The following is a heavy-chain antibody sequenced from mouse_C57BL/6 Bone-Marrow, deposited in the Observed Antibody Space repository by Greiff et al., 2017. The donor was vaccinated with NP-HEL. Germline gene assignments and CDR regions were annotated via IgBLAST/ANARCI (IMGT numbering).Heavy chain of an antibody. CDR1: GYAFSSSW. CDR3: ARRERSYYFDY. V-gene: IGHV1-82*01. CDR2: IYPGDGDT. Sequence: VQLQQSGPELVKPGASVKISCKASGYAFSSSWMNWVKQRPGKGLEWIGRIYPGDGDTNYNGKFKGKATLTADKSSSTAYMQLSSLTSEDSAVYFCARRERSYYFDYWGQGTTLTVSS. J-gene: IGHJ2*01.